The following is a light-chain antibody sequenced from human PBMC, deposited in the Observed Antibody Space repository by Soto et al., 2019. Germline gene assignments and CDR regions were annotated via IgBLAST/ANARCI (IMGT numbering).Light chain of an antibody. V-gene: IGKV3-20*01. Sequence: EIVLTQSPGTLSLSPGERATLSCRASQRVSSSSLAWYQQKPGQAPRLLIYCASSRATGIPDRFSGSGSGTDFTLTISRLEHEDNAVYFCLQFGSSAYTFGQRTKLVIK. J-gene: IGKJ2*01. CDR1: QRVSSSS. CDR2: CAS. CDR3: LQFGSSAYT.